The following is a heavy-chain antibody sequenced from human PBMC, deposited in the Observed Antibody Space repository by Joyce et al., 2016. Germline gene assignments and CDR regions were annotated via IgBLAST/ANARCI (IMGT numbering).Heavy chain of an antibody. D-gene: IGHD4/OR15-4a*01. Sequence: EVQLVESGGVVVQPGGSLRLSCAASGFTFDDYAMVWVRQAPGKGLEWVSLISWDGNSPYYADSVKGRFTTSRDNSKNSLYLQMNSLRTEDTAFYYCGKDVGYGGNDCYIDEWGKGTLVTVSS. CDR3: GKDVGYGGNDCYIDE. CDR2: ISWDGNSP. V-gene: IGHV3-43*01. CDR1: GFTFDDYA. J-gene: IGHJ4*02.